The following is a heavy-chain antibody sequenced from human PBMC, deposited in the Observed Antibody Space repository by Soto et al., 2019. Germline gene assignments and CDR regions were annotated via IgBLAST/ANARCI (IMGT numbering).Heavy chain of an antibody. D-gene: IGHD5-12*01. J-gene: IGHJ4*02. CDR3: VRDRGYSGYTF. V-gene: IGHV3-11*06. Sequence: PGGSLRLSCAASGFTFSDYYMSWIRQAPEKGLEWVAYITSSSTNFTNYADSVRGRFTISRDNARDSVYLQMNSLRPEDTAVYYCVRDRGYSGYTFWGQGTQVTAPQ. CDR2: ITSSSTNFT. CDR1: GFTFSDYY.